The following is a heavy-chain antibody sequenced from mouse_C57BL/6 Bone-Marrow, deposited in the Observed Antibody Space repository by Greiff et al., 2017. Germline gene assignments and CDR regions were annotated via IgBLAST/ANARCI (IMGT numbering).Heavy chain of an antibody. V-gene: IGHV1-26*01. D-gene: IGHD2-3*01. CDR1: GYTFTDYY. CDR3: AIYDGYYDAMDY. Sequence: FQLQQSGPELVKPGASVKISCKASGYTFTDYYMNWVKQSHGKSLEWIGDINPNNGGTSYNQKFKGKATLTVDKSSSTAYMELRSLTSEDSAVYYCAIYDGYYDAMDYWGQGTSVTVSS. CDR2: INPNNGGT. J-gene: IGHJ4*01.